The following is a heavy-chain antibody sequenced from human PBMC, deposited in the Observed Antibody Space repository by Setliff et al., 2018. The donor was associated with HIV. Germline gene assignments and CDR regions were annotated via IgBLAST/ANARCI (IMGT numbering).Heavy chain of an antibody. CDR2: IYYSGST. CDR1: GGSISSHY. D-gene: IGHD3-3*01. CDR3: ARDPVPQKRNNFWSGYSDY. J-gene: IGHJ4*02. V-gene: IGHV4-59*11. Sequence: PSETLSLTCTVSGGSISSHYWSWIRQPPGKGLEWIGSIYYSGSTNYNPSLKSRVTISVDTSKHQFSLKLSSVTAADTAVYYCARDPVPQKRNNFWSGYSDYWGQGTLVTVSS.